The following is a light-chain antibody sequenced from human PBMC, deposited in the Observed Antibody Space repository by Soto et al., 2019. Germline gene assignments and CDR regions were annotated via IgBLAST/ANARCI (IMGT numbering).Light chain of an antibody. V-gene: IGKV1-9*01. Sequence: DIQLTQSPSFLSASVGDRVSITCRASQGISNGLAWYQQKPGKAPKLLIHTASTLQSGVPSRFSGSGYGTEFTLTITSLQPEDFATYYCQRRRNYPITFGQGTRLEIK. CDR2: TAS. J-gene: IGKJ5*01. CDR3: QRRRNYPIT. CDR1: QGISNG.